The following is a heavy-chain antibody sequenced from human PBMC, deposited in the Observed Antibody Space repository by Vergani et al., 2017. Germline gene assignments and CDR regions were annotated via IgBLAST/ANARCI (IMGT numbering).Heavy chain of an antibody. CDR1: GFTFSSYS. Sequence: EVQLVESGGGLVQPGGSLRLSCAASGFTFSSYSMNWVRQAPGKGLEWVSYISSSSSTIYYAASVKGRFTISRDNAKNSLYLQMNSLRAEDTAVYYCARASSLYYYDSSGYYGGDAFDIWGQGTMVTVSS. D-gene: IGHD3-22*01. CDR3: ARASSLYYYDSSGYYGGDAFDI. V-gene: IGHV3-48*04. CDR2: ISSSSSTI. J-gene: IGHJ3*02.